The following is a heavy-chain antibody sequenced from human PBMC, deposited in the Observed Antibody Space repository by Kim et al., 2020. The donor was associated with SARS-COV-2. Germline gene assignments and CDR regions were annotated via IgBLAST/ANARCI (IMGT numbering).Heavy chain of an antibody. Sequence: KGRFTISRDNAKNSLYLQMNSLRAEDTALYYCANPGGRYCSGGSCYSIGWGQGTLVTVSS. J-gene: IGHJ4*02. CDR3: ANPGGRYCSGGSCYSIG. D-gene: IGHD2-15*01. V-gene: IGHV3-9*01.